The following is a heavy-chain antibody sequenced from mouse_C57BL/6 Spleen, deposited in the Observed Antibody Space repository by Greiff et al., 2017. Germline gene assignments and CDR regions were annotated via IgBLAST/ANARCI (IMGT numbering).Heavy chain of an antibody. D-gene: IGHD1-1*01. CDR3: ARLLITTVVAPYYFDY. CDR1: GYTFTGYW. CDR2: ILPGSGST. J-gene: IGHJ2*01. Sequence: QVQLQQSGAELMKPGASVKLSCKATGYTFTGYWIEWVKQRPGHGLEWIGEILPGSGSTNYNEQFKGKATFTADTSSNTAYMQLSSLTTEDSAIYYCARLLITTVVAPYYFDYWGQGTTLTVSS. V-gene: IGHV1-9*01.